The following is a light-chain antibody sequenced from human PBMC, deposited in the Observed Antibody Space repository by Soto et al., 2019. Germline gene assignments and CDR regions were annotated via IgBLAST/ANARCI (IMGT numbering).Light chain of an antibody. V-gene: IGKV1-17*01. CDR2: AAS. Sequence: DIQMTQSPSSLSASVGDRVTITCRASQGIRNDLGWYQQKPGKAPKRLIYAASSLQSGDPSRFSGSRSETELTPTISSLQHEDFTTYYRLQHNRHPRTCGQSNKVEIK. CDR3: LQHNRHPRT. J-gene: IGKJ1*01. CDR1: QGIRND.